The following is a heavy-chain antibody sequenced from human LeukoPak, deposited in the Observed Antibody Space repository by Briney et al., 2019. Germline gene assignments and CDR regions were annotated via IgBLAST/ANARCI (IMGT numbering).Heavy chain of an antibody. V-gene: IGHV1-2*02. CDR2: INPNSGGP. CDR1: GYTFTGYY. CDR3: ARVGSGWYGDYYYYMDV. D-gene: IGHD6-19*01. J-gene: IGHJ6*03. Sequence: ASVKVSCKASGYTFTGYYMHWVRQAPGQGLEWMGWINPNSGGPKYAQKVQGRVKRTRDTSISTAYMELSRLRSDDTAVYYCARVGSGWYGDYYYYMDVWGKGTTVTVSS.